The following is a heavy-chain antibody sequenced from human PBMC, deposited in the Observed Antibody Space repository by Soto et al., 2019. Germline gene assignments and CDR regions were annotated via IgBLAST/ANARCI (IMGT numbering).Heavy chain of an antibody. D-gene: IGHD3-3*02. CDR2: IGGGTSTRT. CDR1: GFIFRSYS. J-gene: IGHJ1*01. CDR3: VKVEVIFGVVIGQLLH. V-gene: IGHV3-23*01. Sequence: PRGSLRLSCAAPGFIFRSYSMAWVRQAPGKGLEWVSGIGGGTSTRTYDADSVKGRFVISRDNSKNTLYLQMNSLRAEDTAVYYCVKVEVIFGVVIGQLLHWAQGALGSVS.